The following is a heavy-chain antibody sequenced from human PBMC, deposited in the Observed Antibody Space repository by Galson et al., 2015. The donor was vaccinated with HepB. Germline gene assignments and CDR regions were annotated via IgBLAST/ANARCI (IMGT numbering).Heavy chain of an antibody. CDR1: GFTFDAYA. D-gene: IGHD1-26*01. CDR2: LKQDGSEK. CDR3: ARDVLGRWEVFRYNYYGSDV. Sequence: SLRLSCAASGFTFDAYAVHWVRQAPGKGLEWVANLKQDGSEKHYVDSVKGRFTISRDNIENSLYLQMNSLRAEDTAVYHRARDVLGRWEVFRYNYYGSDVWGQGTTVTVSS. J-gene: IGHJ6*02. V-gene: IGHV3-7*03.